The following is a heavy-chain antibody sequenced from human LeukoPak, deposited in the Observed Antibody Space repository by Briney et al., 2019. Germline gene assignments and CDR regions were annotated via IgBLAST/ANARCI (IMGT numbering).Heavy chain of an antibody. V-gene: IGHV3-30*02. CDR2: IPSDGSTK. Sequence: GGSLRLSCAASGFTFSRNGIHWVRQARGKGLEWVTFIPSDGSTKAYADSVKGRFAISRDNSKNTVYLQMNSLRADDTAMYYCAREISRVTIGGGIWFDPWGQGTLVTVSS. CDR1: GFTFSRNG. CDR3: AREISRVTIGGGIWFDP. J-gene: IGHJ5*02. D-gene: IGHD2-15*01.